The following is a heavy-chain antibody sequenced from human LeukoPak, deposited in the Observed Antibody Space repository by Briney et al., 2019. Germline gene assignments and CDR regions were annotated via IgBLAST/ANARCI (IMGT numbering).Heavy chain of an antibody. V-gene: IGHV4-59*01. CDR2: IYYSGST. CDR3: ATGWHDPYYYDSSDARFDY. Sequence: SETLSLTCTVSGGSISSYYWSWIRRPPGKGLEWIGYIYYSGSTNYNPSLKSRVTISVDTSKNQFSLKLSSVTAADTAVYYCATGWHDPYYYDSSDARFDYWGQGTLVTVSS. CDR1: GGSISSYY. D-gene: IGHD3-22*01. J-gene: IGHJ4*02.